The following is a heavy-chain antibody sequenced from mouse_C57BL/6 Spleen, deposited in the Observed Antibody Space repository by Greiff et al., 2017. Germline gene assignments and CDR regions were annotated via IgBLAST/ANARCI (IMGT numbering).Heavy chain of an antibody. CDR3: ARSDGYLYYAMDY. CDR1: GYTFTSYG. V-gene: IGHV1-81*01. CDR2: IYPRSGNT. D-gene: IGHD2-3*01. Sequence: VQLQQSGAELARPGASVKLSCKASGYTFTSYGISWVKPRTGPGLEWIGEIYPRSGNTYYNEKFKGKATLTVDKSSSTAYMALRSLTSEDSAVYFCARSDGYLYYAMDYWGQGTSVTVSS. J-gene: IGHJ4*01.